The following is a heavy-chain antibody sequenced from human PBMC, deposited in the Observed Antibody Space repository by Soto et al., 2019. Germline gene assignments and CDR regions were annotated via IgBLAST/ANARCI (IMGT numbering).Heavy chain of an antibody. Sequence: GGSLRLSCAASGFTFSSYAMSWVRQAPGKGLEWVSAISGSGGSTYYADSVKGRFTISRDNSKNTLYLQMNSLRAEDTAVYYCANGLGVVVVAATGQPDYWGQGTLVTVSS. V-gene: IGHV3-23*01. CDR2: ISGSGGST. J-gene: IGHJ4*02. CDR1: GFTFSSYA. CDR3: ANGLGVVVVAATGQPDY. D-gene: IGHD2-15*01.